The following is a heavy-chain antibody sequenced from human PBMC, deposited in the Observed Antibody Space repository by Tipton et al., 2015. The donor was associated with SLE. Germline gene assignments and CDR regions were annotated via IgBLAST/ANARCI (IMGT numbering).Heavy chain of an antibody. CDR3: ARRRIAVTDRYFDL. D-gene: IGHD6-19*01. CDR2: IYTTGST. CDR1: GGSIKSYY. V-gene: IGHV4-4*09. J-gene: IGHJ2*01. Sequence: TLSLTCTVSGGSIKSYYWSWIRQPPGKGLECIGYIYTTGSTNYNPSLRGRVTMSVDTSKNQFSLKLNSVTAADTAVYYCARRRIAVTDRYFDLWGRGTLVTVSS.